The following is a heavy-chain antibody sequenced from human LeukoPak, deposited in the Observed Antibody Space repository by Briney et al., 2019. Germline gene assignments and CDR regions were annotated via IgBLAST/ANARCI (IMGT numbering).Heavy chain of an antibody. CDR3: ARDQVIVVVMYYYYYGMDV. CDR1: GGTFSSYA. Sequence: SVKVSCKASGGTFSSYAISWVRQAPGQGLEWMGRIIPTLGIANYAQKFQGRVTITADKSTSTAYMELSSLRSEDTAVYYCARDQVIVVVMYYYYYGMDVWGQGTTVTVSS. V-gene: IGHV1-69*04. J-gene: IGHJ6*02. CDR2: IIPTLGIA. D-gene: IGHD3-22*01.